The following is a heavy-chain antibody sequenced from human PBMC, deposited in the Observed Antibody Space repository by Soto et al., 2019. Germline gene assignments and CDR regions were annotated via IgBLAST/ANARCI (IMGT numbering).Heavy chain of an antibody. CDR1: GITFGSRA. CDR3: ARGGRLYYDSSGLAAFEI. D-gene: IGHD3-22*01. Sequence: PGGSLRLSCVASGITFGSRAMSWVRQAPGEGLEWVSTITDTGGDTKYADSVRGRFTFPRDNSKNTVYLQMNSLRAEDTAVYYCARGGRLYYDSSGLAAFEISAQATMVTVSS. CDR2: ITDTGGDT. V-gene: IGHV3-23*01. J-gene: IGHJ3*02.